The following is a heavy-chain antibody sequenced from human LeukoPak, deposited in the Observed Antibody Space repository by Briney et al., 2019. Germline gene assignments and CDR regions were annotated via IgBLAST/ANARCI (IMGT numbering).Heavy chain of an antibody. D-gene: IGHD3-3*01. CDR2: IYHIGST. J-gene: IGHJ6*03. CDR3: ARAGPRIFVRYYYMDV. CDR1: GYSISSGCY. V-gene: IGHV4-38-2*02. Sequence: KSSETLSLTCTVSGYSISSGCYWCWIRHPPVKGLEWIGSIYHIGSTYYNPSLKSRFTISVDTSKNQFSLKLSSVTAADTAVYYCARAGPRIFVRYYYMDVWGKGTAVTVSS.